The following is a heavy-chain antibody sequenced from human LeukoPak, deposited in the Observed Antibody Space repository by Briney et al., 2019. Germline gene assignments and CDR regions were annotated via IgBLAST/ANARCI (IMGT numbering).Heavy chain of an antibody. Sequence: SETLSLTCAVYGGSFSGYYWSWIRQPPGKGLEWIGEIKHSGSTNYNPSLKSRVTISVDTSKNQFSLKLSSVTAADTAVYYCARAFGRGYSYGTWGQGTLDSLSS. J-gene: IGHJ5*02. D-gene: IGHD5-18*01. CDR2: IKHSGST. CDR3: ARAFGRGYSYGT. V-gene: IGHV4-34*01. CDR1: GGSFSGYY.